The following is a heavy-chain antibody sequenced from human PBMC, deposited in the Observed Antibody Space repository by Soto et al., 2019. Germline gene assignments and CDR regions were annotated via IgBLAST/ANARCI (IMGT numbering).Heavy chain of an antibody. CDR3: ASGVYDYIWGSYRLELPDAFDI. CDR2: INSDGSST. CDR1: GFTFSSYW. Sequence: GGSLRLSCAASGFTFSSYWMHWVRQAPGKGLVWVSRINSDGSSTSYADSVKGRFTISRDNAKNTLYLQMNSLRAEDTAVYYCASGVYDYIWGSYRLELPDAFDIWGQGTMVTVSS. V-gene: IGHV3-74*01. D-gene: IGHD3-16*02. J-gene: IGHJ3*02.